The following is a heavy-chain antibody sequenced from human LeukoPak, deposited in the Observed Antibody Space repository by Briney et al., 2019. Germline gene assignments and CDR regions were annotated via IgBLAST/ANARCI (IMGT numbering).Heavy chain of an antibody. V-gene: IGHV1-2*02. D-gene: IGHD1-1*01. CDR1: GYTFTGYY. Sequence: ASVEVSCKASGYTFTGYYMHWVRQAPGQGLEWMGWINPNSGGTNYAQKFQGRVTMTRDTSISTAYMELSRLRSDDTAIYYCARIPTDTTMGRRAFDVWGQGTMVTVSS. CDR3: ARIPTDTTMGRRAFDV. CDR2: INPNSGGT. J-gene: IGHJ3*01.